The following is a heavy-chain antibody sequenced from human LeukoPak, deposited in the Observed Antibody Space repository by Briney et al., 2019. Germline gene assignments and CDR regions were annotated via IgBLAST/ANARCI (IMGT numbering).Heavy chain of an antibody. J-gene: IGHJ4*02. CDR3: ARVEHYYGSGKYGFDY. V-gene: IGHV4-34*01. CDR2: INHSGST. Sequence: SETLSLTCAVYGGSFSGYYWSWIRQPPGKGLEWIGEINHSGSTNYNPSLKSRVTIPVDTSKNQFSLKLSSVTAADTAVYYCARVEHYYGSGKYGFDYWGQGTLVTVSS. CDR1: GGSFSGYY. D-gene: IGHD3-10*01.